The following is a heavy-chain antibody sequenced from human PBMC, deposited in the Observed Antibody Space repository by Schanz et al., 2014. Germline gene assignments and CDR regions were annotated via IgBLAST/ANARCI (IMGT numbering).Heavy chain of an antibody. CDR1: GFTFSDYY. D-gene: IGHD2-15*01. J-gene: IGHJ6*02. CDR2: ISCTTTYT. CDR3: AKARRKSNCSGGRCFHYSFYGMDV. Sequence: PGGSLRLSFAASGFTFSDYYMSWIRQAPGKGLEWVSYISCTTTYTNYAGSVKGRFTISRDNSKTTLSLQMNSLRAEDTAVYYCAKARRKSNCSGGRCFHYSFYGMDVWGQGTTVTVSS. V-gene: IGHV3-11*05.